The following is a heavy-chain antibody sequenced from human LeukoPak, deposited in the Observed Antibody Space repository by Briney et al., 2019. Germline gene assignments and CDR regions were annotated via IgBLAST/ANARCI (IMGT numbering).Heavy chain of an antibody. CDR3: ARAAYCGGDCYTFDY. J-gene: IGHJ4*02. D-gene: IGHD2-21*01. CDR2: IIPIFGTA. CDR1: GGTFSSYA. V-gene: IGHV1-69*13. Sequence: ASVKVSCKASGGTFSSYAISWVRQAPGQGLEWMGGIIPIFGTANYAQKFQGRVTITAGESTSTAYMELSSLRSEDTAVYYCARAAYCGGDCYTFDYWGQGTLVTVSS.